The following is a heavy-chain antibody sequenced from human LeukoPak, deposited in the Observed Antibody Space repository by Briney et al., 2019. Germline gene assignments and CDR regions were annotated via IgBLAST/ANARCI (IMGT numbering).Heavy chain of an antibody. Sequence: PGGSLRLSCAASGFTFSSYSMNWVRQAPGKGLEWVSYISSSSSTIYYADSVKGRFTISRDNANNSVFLQMNNLRAEDSAIYYCAGGARWAYYFDYWGQGSLVTVSS. CDR3: AGGARWAYYFDY. CDR2: ISSSSSTI. V-gene: IGHV3-48*04. D-gene: IGHD4-23*01. J-gene: IGHJ4*02. CDR1: GFTFSSYS.